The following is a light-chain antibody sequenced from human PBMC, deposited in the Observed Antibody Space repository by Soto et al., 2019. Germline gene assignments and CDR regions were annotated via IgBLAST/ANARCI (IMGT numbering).Light chain of an antibody. CDR2: GAS. V-gene: IGKV3D-15*01. J-gene: IGKJ1*01. CDR3: QQYNNWPTWT. CDR1: QSVSNN. Sequence: EIVMTQSPATLSVSPGERATLSCRASQSVSNNYLAWYQKKPGQAPRLLIYGASNRATGIPDRFSGSGSGTDFTLTISSLQSEDFAIYYCQQYNNWPTWTFGPGTKVDIK.